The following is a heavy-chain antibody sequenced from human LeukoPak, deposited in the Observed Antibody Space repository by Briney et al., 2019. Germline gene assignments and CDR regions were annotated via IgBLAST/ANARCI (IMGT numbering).Heavy chain of an antibody. J-gene: IGHJ4*02. V-gene: IGHV3-11*04. Sequence: PGGSLRLSCAASGFIFSDYYMTWIRQAPGEGLEWLSYISGSGGSIYYTDSVKGRFTITRDNAKNSLYLQMNSLRAEDTAVYYCARDPGDGYNYVDYWGQGTLVTVSS. CDR2: ISGSGGSI. D-gene: IGHD5-24*01. CDR3: ARDPGDGYNYVDY. CDR1: GFIFSDYY.